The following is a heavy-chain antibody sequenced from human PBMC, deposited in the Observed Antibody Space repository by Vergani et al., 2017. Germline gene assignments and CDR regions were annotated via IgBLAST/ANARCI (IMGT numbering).Heavy chain of an antibody. Sequence: EVQLVESGGGLIQPGGSLRLSCAASGFTVSSNYMSWVRQAPGKGLEWVSVIYSGGSTYYADSVKGRFTISRDNSKNTLYLQMNSLRAEDTAVYYCARESEGSSWYAQTYFDYWGQGTLVTVSS. D-gene: IGHD6-13*01. V-gene: IGHV3-53*01. J-gene: IGHJ4*02. CDR2: IYSGGST. CDR3: ARESEGSSWYAQTYFDY. CDR1: GFTVSSNY.